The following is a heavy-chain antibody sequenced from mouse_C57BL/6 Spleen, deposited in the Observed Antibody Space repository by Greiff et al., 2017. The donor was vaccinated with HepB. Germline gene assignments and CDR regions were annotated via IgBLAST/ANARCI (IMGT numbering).Heavy chain of an antibody. CDR2: INPSTGGT. J-gene: IGHJ1*03. D-gene: IGHD1-1*01. CDR1: GYSFTGYY. CDR3: ARHGFWYFDV. V-gene: IGHV1-42*01. Sequence: VQLQQSGPELVKPGASVKISCKASGYSFTGYYMNWVKQSPEKSLEWIGEINPSTGGTTYNQKFKAKATLTVDKSSSTAYMQLKSLTSEDSAVYYCARHGFWYFDVWGTGTTVTVSS.